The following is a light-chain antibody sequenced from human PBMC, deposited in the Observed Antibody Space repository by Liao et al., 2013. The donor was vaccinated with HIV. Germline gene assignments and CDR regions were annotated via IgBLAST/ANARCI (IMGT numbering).Light chain of an antibody. CDR1: ALPKQY. J-gene: IGLJ1*01. CDR3: QVWDATSDETV. Sequence: SYELTQPPSVSVSPGQTARITCSGDALPKQYTYWYQQKPGQAPVVVIYYDRDRPSGIPERFSGSNSGNTATLTISGVEAGDEADYYCQVWDATSDETVFGTGTKVTVL. CDR2: YDR. V-gene: IGLV3-21*02.